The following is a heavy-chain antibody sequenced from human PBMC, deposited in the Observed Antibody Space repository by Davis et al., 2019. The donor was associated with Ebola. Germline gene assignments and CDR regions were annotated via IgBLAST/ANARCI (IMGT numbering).Heavy chain of an antibody. V-gene: IGHV1-2*06. CDR2: VILKSGAT. Sequence: ASVKVSCKASGYTFTDYNIHWMRQAPGQGLEWLGRVILKSGATNYAQKFQGRVTMTTDTSTSTAYMDLRSLRSDDTAVYYCARGGGSTQSGIDYWGQGTLVTVSS. CDR3: ARGGGSTQSGIDY. D-gene: IGHD3-10*01. CDR1: GYTFTDYN. J-gene: IGHJ4*02.